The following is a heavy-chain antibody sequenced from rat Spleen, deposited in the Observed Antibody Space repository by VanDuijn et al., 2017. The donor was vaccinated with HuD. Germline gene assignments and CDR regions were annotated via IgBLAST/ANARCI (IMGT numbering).Heavy chain of an antibody. V-gene: IGHV5-7*01. D-gene: IGHD4-4*01. CDR3: TRRGYLSDWYFDF. CDR1: GFTFSNYY. J-gene: IGHJ1*01. Sequence: EVQLVESGGGLVQPGRSLKLSCAASGFTFSNYYMAWVRQAPKKGLEWVATISDSGSRIYYPDSVKGRFTISRDNARSTLNLHMDSLRSGEWAIYYCTRRGYLSDWYFDFWGPGTMVTVSS. CDR2: ISDSGSRI.